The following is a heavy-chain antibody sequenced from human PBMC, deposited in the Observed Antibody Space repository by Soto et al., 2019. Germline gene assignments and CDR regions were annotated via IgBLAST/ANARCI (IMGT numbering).Heavy chain of an antibody. CDR2: IIPILRMA. V-gene: IGHV1-69*02. D-gene: IGHD3-10*01. CDR1: GGTFTSYT. CDR3: AISYGSGSAHFDY. J-gene: IGHJ4*02. Sequence: QVQLVQSGAEVKMPGSSVKVSCTASGGTFTSYTFSWVRQVPGQGLEWMGRIIPILRMADFAQKFQGRVTINADESTSTVYMKLSSLRSEDTAVYYCAISYGSGSAHFDYWCQGNLLTAS.